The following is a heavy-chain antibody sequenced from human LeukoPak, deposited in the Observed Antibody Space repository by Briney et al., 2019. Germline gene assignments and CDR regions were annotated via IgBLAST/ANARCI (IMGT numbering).Heavy chain of an antibody. CDR1: GFTFSSYA. J-gene: IGHJ4*02. Sequence: PGGSLRLSCAASGFTFSSYAMSWVRQAPGKGLEWVSAISGSGSSTYYADSVRGRFTISRDNSKNTLYLQANRLRAEDTAVYYCAKGGDIVVVPAAFDYWGQGTLVTVSS. CDR2: ISGSGSST. V-gene: IGHV3-23*01. CDR3: AKGGDIVVVPAAFDY. D-gene: IGHD2-2*01.